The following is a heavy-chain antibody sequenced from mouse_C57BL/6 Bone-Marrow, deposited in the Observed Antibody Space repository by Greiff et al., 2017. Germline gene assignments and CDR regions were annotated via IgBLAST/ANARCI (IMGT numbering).Heavy chain of an antibody. CDR2: IDPEDGDT. V-gene: IGHV14-1*01. J-gene: IGHJ3*01. CDR1: GFNIKDYY. D-gene: IGHD1-1*01. CDR3: TTTYDYGSSSPWFAY. Sequence: VQLQQSGAELVRPGASVKLSCTASGFNIKDYYMHWVKQRPEQGLEWIGRIDPEDGDTEYAPKFQGKATMTADTSSNTAYLQLSSLTSEDTAVYYCTTTYDYGSSSPWFAYWGQGTLVTVSA.